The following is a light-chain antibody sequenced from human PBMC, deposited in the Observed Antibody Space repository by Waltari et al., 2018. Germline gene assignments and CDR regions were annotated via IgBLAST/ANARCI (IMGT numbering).Light chain of an antibody. CDR3: ASWDDSLNGRVV. Sequence: QSVLTQPPSASGTPGQRVTISCSGSNSNIGSNTVNWYQQLPGTAPKLLIYKNNQRPSGVPDRFSGSKSGTSASLAISVLQSEDEADYYCASWDDSLNGRVVFGGGTKLTVL. CDR1: NSNIGSNT. V-gene: IGLV1-44*01. CDR2: KNN. J-gene: IGLJ2*01.